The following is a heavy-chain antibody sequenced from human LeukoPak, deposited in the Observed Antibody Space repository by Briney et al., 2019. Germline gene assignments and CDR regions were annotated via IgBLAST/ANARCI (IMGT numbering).Heavy chain of an antibody. Sequence: GGSLRLSCAASGFTFRNYWMDWVRQAPGKGLEWVANIKQDGSVKNYVDSVRGRFTISRDNTKNSLYLEMNSLRGEDTAVYYCARNFGYQQFDYWDQGSLVTVSS. CDR3: ARNFGYQQFDY. D-gene: IGHD3-3*01. CDR2: IKQDGSVK. CDR1: GFTFRNYW. J-gene: IGHJ4*02. V-gene: IGHV3-7*01.